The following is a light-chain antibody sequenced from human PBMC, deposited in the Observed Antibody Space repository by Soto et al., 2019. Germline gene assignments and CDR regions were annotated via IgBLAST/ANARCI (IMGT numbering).Light chain of an antibody. CDR3: QQYHSYSYT. Sequence: DIQMTQSPSTLSACVGDRVTITCRASQSIRSWLAWYQQKPGKAPKLLIYDASSLESGVPSRFSGSGSGTEFTLTISSLQPDDFATYYCQQYHSYSYTFGQGTKLEIK. V-gene: IGKV1-5*01. J-gene: IGKJ2*01. CDR2: DAS. CDR1: QSIRSW.